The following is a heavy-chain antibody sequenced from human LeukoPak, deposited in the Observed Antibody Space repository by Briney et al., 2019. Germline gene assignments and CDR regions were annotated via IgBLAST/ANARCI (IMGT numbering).Heavy chain of an antibody. V-gene: IGHV2-5*01. J-gene: IGHJ4*02. CDR2: IYWNDDK. CDR1: GFSLSTSGVG. D-gene: IGHD6-13*01. CDR3: AHSPPRQLVRHSPFDY. Sequence: SGPTLVKPTQTLTLTCTFSGFSLSTSGVGVVWIRQPPGKALEWLALIYWNDDKRYSPSLRTRLTITKDTSKNQVVLTMTNMDPVDTATYYCAHSPPRQLVRHSPFDYWGRGTLVTVSS.